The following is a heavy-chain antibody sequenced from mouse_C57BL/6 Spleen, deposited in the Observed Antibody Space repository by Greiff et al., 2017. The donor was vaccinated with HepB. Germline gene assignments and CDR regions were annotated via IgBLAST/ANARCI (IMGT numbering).Heavy chain of an antibody. CDR2: IDPSDSYT. Sequence: QVQLQQPGAELVMPGASVKLSCKASGYTFTSYWMHWVKQRPGQGLEWIGEIDPSDSYTNYNQKFKGKSTLTVDKSSSTAYMQLSSLTSEDSAVYYCAGGSYYSNYEYFDVWGTGTTVTVSS. CDR1: GYTFTSYW. V-gene: IGHV1-69*01. CDR3: AGGSYYSNYEYFDV. J-gene: IGHJ1*03. D-gene: IGHD2-5*01.